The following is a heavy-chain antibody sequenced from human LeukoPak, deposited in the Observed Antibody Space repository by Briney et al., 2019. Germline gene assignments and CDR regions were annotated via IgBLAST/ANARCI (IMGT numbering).Heavy chain of an antibody. J-gene: IGHJ4*02. V-gene: IGHV4-34*01. Sequence: SETLSLTXAVYSGSFSGYYWTWIRQPPGKGLEWIGEIKHSGRTTYTPSLKSRVSISVDPSKNQFSLKLSSVTAADTAMYYCAREARGLFYWGQGTLVTVSS. CDR3: AREARGLFY. CDR2: IKHSGRT. D-gene: IGHD3/OR15-3a*01. CDR1: SGSFSGYY.